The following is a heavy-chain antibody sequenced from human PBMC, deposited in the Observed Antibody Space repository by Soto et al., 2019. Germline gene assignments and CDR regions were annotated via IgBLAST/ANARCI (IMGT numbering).Heavy chain of an antibody. CDR1: GGSISSYY. V-gene: IGHV4-4*07. Sequence: PSETLSLTCTVSGGSISSYYWSWIRQPAGKGLEWIGRIYTSGSTNYNPSLKSRVTMSVDTSKNQFSLKLSSVTAADTAVYYCARLRTMVRGVIIPTWGMDVWGQGTTVTVS. CDR2: IYTSGST. J-gene: IGHJ6*02. CDR3: ARLRTMVRGVIIPTWGMDV. D-gene: IGHD3-10*01.